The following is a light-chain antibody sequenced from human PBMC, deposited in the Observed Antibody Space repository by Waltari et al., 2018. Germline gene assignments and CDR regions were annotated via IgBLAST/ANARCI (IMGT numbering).Light chain of an antibody. CDR3: QQYKVWAAIT. CDR1: QSIASN. Sequence: EILMTQSPATLTVSPGERATLSCRASQSIASNLAWYQQGPDQPPRLLIFDASTRGTGVPARCSGSGSGTEFTLTIRTLPSEDSAVYYCQQYKVWAAITCGQGTRLEIK. J-gene: IGKJ5*01. CDR2: DAS. V-gene: IGKV3-15*01.